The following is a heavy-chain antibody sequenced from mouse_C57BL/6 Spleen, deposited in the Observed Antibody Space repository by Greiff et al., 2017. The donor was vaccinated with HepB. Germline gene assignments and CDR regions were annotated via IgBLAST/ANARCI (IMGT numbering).Heavy chain of an antibody. J-gene: IGHJ2*01. V-gene: IGHV1-69*01. CDR2: IDPSDSYT. CDR3: ARWNYGSSDDDY. D-gene: IGHD1-1*01. CDR1: GYTFTSYW. Sequence: QVQLQQSGAELVMPGASVKLSCKASGYTFTSYWMHWVKQRPGQGLEWIGEIDPSDSYTNYNQKFKGKSTLTVDKSSSTAYMQLSSLTSEDSAVYYCARWNYGSSDDDYWGQGTTLTVSS.